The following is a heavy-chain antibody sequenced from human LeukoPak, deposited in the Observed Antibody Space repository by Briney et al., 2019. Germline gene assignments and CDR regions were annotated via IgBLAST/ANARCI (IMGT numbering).Heavy chain of an antibody. Sequence: GGSLTLSCVASVFTFSSYFMHWVRQARGKGLEGVAVTSYDGSNTYYADSAKGRLAISRDNSKNTLYLQMSSLRSEDTAVYYCAREALTGYVRNRMDVWGQGTTVIVSS. D-gene: IGHD5-12*01. V-gene: IGHV3-30*09. CDR3: AREALTGYVRNRMDV. CDR1: VFTFSSYF. CDR2: TSYDGSNT. J-gene: IGHJ6*02.